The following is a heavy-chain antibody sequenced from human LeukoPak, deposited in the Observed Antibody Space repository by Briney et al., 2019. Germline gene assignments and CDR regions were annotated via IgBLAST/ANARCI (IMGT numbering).Heavy chain of an antibody. CDR3: AKDLQYYDSSGYPVGAFDI. V-gene: IGHV3-23*01. D-gene: IGHD3-22*01. J-gene: IGHJ3*02. Sequence: GGSLRLSCAASGFTFSSYAMSWVRQAPGKGLEWVSAISGSGGSTYYADSVKGRFTISRDNSKNTLYLQMNSLRAEDTAVYYCAKDLQYYDSSGYPVGAFDIWGQGTMVTVSS. CDR1: GFTFSSYA. CDR2: ISGSGGST.